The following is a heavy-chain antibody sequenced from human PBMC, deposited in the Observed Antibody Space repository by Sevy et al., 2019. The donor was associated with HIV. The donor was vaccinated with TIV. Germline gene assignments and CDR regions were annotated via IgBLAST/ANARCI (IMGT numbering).Heavy chain of an antibody. CDR1: GISFTPSG. CDR2: ISYHGRDK. V-gene: IGHV3-30*18. CDR3: AKDFTGYNGMDV. Sequence: GGSLRLSCVVSGISFTPSGMHWVRQAPGKGLEWVAVISYHGRDKFYAESMKGRSTISRDNSKNMLYLQMNSLRAEDTAVYYCAKDFTGYNGMDVWGQGTMVTVSS. D-gene: IGHD3-9*01. J-gene: IGHJ6*02.